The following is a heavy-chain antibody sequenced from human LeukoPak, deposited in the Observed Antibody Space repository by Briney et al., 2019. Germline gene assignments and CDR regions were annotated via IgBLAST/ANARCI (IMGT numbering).Heavy chain of an antibody. CDR2: IYYSGST. Sequence: SETLSLTCTVSVGSISSYYWSGIRQPPGKGRECLGYIYYSGSTNYNPSLKSRVTISVDTSKNQFSLKLSSVTAADTAVYYCARDGEWELRGALDIWGQGTMVTVSS. J-gene: IGHJ3*02. V-gene: IGHV4-59*01. CDR3: ARDGEWELRGALDI. CDR1: VGSISSYY. D-gene: IGHD1-26*01.